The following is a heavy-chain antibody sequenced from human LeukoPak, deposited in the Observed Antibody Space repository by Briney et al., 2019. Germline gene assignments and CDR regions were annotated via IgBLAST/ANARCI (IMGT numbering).Heavy chain of an antibody. CDR2: ISGGSSTI. CDR1: GFTFSSYS. Sequence: GGSPRLSCAASGFTFSSYSMNWVRQAPGKGLEWVSYISGGSSTIYYADSVKGRFTISRDNAKNSLYLQMNSLRAEDTAVYCCARDVGGGASGYWGQGTLVTVSS. CDR3: ARDVGGGASGY. V-gene: IGHV3-48*01. D-gene: IGHD2-15*01. J-gene: IGHJ4*02.